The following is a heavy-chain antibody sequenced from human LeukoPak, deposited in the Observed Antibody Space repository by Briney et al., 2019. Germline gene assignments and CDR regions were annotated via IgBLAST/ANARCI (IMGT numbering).Heavy chain of an antibody. J-gene: IGHJ4*02. CDR2: NYYSGST. CDR1: GGSISSGGYY. V-gene: IGHV4-31*03. Sequence: SETLSLTCTVSGGSISSGGYYWSWIRQHPGKGLEWIGYNYYSGSTYYNPSLKSRVTISVDTYKNQFSLKLSSVTAADTAMYYCVRYHSGYDYFDYWGQGTLVTVSS. CDR3: VRYHSGYDYFDY. D-gene: IGHD5-12*01.